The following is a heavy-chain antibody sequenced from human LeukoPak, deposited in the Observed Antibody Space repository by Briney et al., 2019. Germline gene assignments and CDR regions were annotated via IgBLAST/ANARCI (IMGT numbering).Heavy chain of an antibody. CDR1: GFTFSSYA. J-gene: IGHJ3*02. D-gene: IGHD2-2*02. Sequence: TGGSLRLSCAASGFTFSSYAMSWVRQAPGKGLEWVSAISGSGGSTYYADSVKGRFTISRDNSKNTLYLQMNSLRAEDTAVYYRAKVGCSSTSCYMHAFDIWGQGTMVTVSS. V-gene: IGHV3-23*01. CDR2: ISGSGGST. CDR3: AKVGCSSTSCYMHAFDI.